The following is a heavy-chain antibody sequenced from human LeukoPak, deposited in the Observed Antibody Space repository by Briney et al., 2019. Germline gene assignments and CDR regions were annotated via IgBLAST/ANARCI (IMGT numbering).Heavy chain of an antibody. CDR1: GFTVSTNY. CDR2: ISSSSSYI. V-gene: IGHV3-21*01. J-gene: IGHJ4*02. D-gene: IGHD6-6*01. CDR3: ARDQEQLVSLDY. Sequence: GGSLRLSCAASGFTVSTNYMSWVRQAPGKGLEWVSSISSSSSYIYYADSVKGRFTISRDNAKNSLYLQMNSLRAEDTAVYYCARDQEQLVSLDYWGQGTLVTVSS.